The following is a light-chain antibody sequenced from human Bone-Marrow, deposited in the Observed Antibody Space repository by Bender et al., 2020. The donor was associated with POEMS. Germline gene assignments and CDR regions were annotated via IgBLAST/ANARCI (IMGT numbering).Light chain of an antibody. CDR2: EST. CDR3: QSADSSVL. V-gene: IGLV3-25*02. J-gene: IGLJ2*01. CDR1: ALPNQY. Sequence: SYELTQPPSVSVSPGQTARITCSGDALPNQYAYWYQQKPRQAPVLVIYESTERPSGIPERFSGSISGTTVTLTITGVQAEDEADYYCQSADSSVLFGGGTKLTVL.